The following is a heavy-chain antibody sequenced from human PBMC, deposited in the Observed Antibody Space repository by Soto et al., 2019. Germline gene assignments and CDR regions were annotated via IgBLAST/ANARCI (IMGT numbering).Heavy chain of an antibody. CDR3: AREYYYDSSGFDI. CDR2: IYHSGST. J-gene: IGHJ3*02. CDR1: GGSISSGGYS. D-gene: IGHD3-22*01. V-gene: IGHV4-30-2*01. Sequence: QLQLQESGSGLVKPSQTLSLTCAVSGGSISSGGYSWSWIRQPPGKGLEWIGYIYHSGSTYYNPSLKRRVTIAVDRSKYQFSLKLSSVTAADTAVYYCAREYYYDSSGFDIWGQGTMVTVSS.